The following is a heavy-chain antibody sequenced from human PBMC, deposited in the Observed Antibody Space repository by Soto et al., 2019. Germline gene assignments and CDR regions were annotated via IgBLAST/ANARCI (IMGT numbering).Heavy chain of an antibody. D-gene: IGHD3-3*02. CDR1: GGSVSSGSYY. Sequence: NPSETLSLTCTVSGGSVSSGSYYWSWIRQPPGKGLEWIGYIYYSGSTNYNPSLKSRVTISVDTSKNQFSLKLSSVTAADTAVYYCARENELDWFDPWGQGTLVTVSS. CDR2: IYYSGST. CDR3: ARENELDWFDP. J-gene: IGHJ5*02. V-gene: IGHV4-61*01.